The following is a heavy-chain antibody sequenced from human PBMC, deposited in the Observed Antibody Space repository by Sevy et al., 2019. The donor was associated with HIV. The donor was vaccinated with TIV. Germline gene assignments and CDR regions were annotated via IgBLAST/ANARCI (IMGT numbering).Heavy chain of an antibody. CDR1: GGSISSYY. Sequence: WETLSLTCTVSGGSISSYYWSWIRQPPGKGLEWIGYIDYSGSTNYNPSLKSRVTISVDTSKNQFSLKLSSVTAADTAVYYCARGDYCYGMDIWGQGTTVTVSS. V-gene: IGHV4-59*01. CDR2: IDYSGST. J-gene: IGHJ6*02. CDR3: ARGDYCYGMDI.